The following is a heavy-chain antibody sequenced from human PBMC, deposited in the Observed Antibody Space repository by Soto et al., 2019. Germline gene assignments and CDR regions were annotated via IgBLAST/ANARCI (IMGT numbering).Heavy chain of an antibody. D-gene: IGHD3-3*01. V-gene: IGHV3-15*07. J-gene: IGHJ6*02. CDR1: GFTFSNAW. CDR2: IKSKTDGGTT. Sequence: GGSLRLSCAASGFTFSNAWMNWVRQAPGKGLEWVGRIKSKTDGGTTDYAAPVKGRFTISRDDSKNTLYLQMNSLKTEDTAVYYCTTTQYYDFWSGPELYYYYGMDVWGQGTTVTVSS. CDR3: TTTQYYDFWSGPELYYYYGMDV.